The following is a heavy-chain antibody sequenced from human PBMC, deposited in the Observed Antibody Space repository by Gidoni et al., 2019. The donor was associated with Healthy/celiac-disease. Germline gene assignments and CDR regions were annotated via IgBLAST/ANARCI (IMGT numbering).Heavy chain of an antibody. CDR3: ARDSPYGSGSYYTDY. CDR1: GFPFSSYS. D-gene: IGHD3-10*01. Sequence: EVQLVESGGGLVKPGGSLRLSCAASGFPFSSYSMNWVRQAPGKGLEWVSSSSSSSSYIYYADSVKGRFTISRDNAKNSLYLQMNSLRAEDTAVYYCARDSPYGSGSYYTDYWGQGTLVTVSS. J-gene: IGHJ4*02. V-gene: IGHV3-21*01. CDR2: SSSSSSYI.